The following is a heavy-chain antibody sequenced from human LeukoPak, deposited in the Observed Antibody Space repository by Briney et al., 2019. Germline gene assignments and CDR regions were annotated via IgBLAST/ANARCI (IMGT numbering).Heavy chain of an antibody. CDR1: GGSISNSNCY. D-gene: IGHD5-24*01. CDR3: MRHEEEDGYNAKPFDF. V-gene: IGHV4-39*01. J-gene: IGHJ4*02. CDR2: IYYSGNT. Sequence: PSETLSLTCTVSGGSISNSNCYWGWVRQPPGKGLEWIRTIYYSGNTYYNPSLKSRVTISVDTSKNQFSLRLSSVTAADTAVYFCMRHEEEDGYNAKPFDFWGQGTLVTVSS.